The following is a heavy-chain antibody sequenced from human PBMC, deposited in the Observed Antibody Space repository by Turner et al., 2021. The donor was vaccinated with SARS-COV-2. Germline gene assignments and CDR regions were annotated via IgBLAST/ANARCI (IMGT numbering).Heavy chain of an antibody. Sequence: QVQLVQSGAEVKKPGSSVKVSCKASGGTFSSYAISWVRQAPGQGVEWMGGIITILGIANYAQKFQGRVTITADKSTSTAYMELSSLRSEYTAVYYCAGDYGDYPLGYWGQGTLVTVSS. CDR1: GGTFSSYA. D-gene: IGHD4-17*01. CDR3: AGDYGDYPLGY. J-gene: IGHJ4*02. V-gene: IGHV1-69*10. CDR2: IITILGIA.